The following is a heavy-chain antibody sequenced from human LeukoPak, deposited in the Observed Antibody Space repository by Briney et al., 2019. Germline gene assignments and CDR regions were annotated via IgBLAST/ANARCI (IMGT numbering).Heavy chain of an antibody. Sequence: SETLSLTCAVYGGSFSGHYWTWILQPPGKGLQWIGEVNDRGSANYNPSLKSRLSISEDKSKNQFSLRLPSVTAADTAVYYCARGVVSGRFGDYYYYMDVWGIGTTVTVSS. CDR1: GGSFSGHY. D-gene: IGHD3-16*01. CDR3: ARGVVSGRFGDYYYYMDV. V-gene: IGHV4-34*01. CDR2: VNDRGSA. J-gene: IGHJ6*03.